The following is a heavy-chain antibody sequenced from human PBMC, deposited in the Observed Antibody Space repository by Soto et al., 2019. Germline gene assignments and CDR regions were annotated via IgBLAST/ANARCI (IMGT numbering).Heavy chain of an antibody. CDR3: VRDLALTGKFNLDV. Sequence: ASVKVSCKASGYTFTHSAVHWVRHAHGQRLEWMGWINAGDGNTKYSRKFQGRVTITRDTSASTAYLELSSMRSDDVAVYSCVRDLALTGKFNLDVLG. V-gene: IGHV1-3*01. J-gene: IGHJ6*02. CDR2: INAGDGNT. D-gene: IGHD3-9*01. CDR1: GYTFTHSA.